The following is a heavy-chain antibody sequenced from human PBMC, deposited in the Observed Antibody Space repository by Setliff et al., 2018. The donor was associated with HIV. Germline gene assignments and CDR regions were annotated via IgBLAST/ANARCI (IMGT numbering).Heavy chain of an antibody. CDR3: ARRIDDSGSFPDKNWFET. V-gene: IGHV4-4*09. D-gene: IGHD3-10*01. Sequence: SETLSLTCTVSGDSISSYSWNWIRQSPGGGLEWIGFIFSSGSTKYNPSLQSRVTMSIDTSKNQFSLRLTSVTAADTAVYYCARRIDDSGSFPDKNWFETWGQGCLVTVSS. CDR2: IFSSGST. CDR1: GDSISSYS. J-gene: IGHJ5*02.